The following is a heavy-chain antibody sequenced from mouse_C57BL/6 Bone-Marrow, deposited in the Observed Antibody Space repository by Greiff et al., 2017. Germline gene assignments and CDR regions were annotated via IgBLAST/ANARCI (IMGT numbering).Heavy chain of an antibody. D-gene: IGHD1-3*01. CDR1: GFNIKNTY. CDR3: ARGSSLYYAMDY. J-gene: IGHJ4*01. CDR2: IVPANGNT. V-gene: IGHV14-3*01. Sequence: VQLQQSVAELVRPGASVKLSCTASGFNIKNTYLHWVKQRPEQGLEWFGRIVPANGNTKFAPKFPGKATITADTSSNTAYRQLSSLTSEDTAIYYCARGSSLYYAMDYWGQGTSVTVSS.